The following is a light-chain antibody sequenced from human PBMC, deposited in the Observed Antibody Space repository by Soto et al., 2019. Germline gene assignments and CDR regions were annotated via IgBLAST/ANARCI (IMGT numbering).Light chain of an antibody. CDR3: GTWDSSLSVGV. CDR2: ENN. Sequence: QSVLTQPPSVSAAPGQKVTISCSGSSSNIGNNYVSWYQQLPGTAPKLLIYENNKRPSGIPDPFSGSKSGTSATLGITGLQNGDEADYYCGTWDSSLSVGVFGGGTKLTVL. J-gene: IGLJ2*01. V-gene: IGLV1-51*02. CDR1: SSNIGNNY.